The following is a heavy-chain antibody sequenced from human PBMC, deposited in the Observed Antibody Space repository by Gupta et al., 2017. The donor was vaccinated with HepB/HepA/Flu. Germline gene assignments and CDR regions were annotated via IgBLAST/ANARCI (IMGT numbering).Heavy chain of an antibody. Sequence: EVQLQQSRGGSVQPGGYRRLSCAASGSGFSNDWLNWVRQVSGKGLEWVVNIKPDGSIRRYVDAVKGQFIIWRDSAKNSVYLQLNSLRDEDTAVYYCVRGDMSWGQGTLVTGSP. CDR2: IKPDGSIR. J-gene: IGHJ5*02. CDR3: VRGDMS. D-gene: IGHD2-15*01. CDR1: GSGFSNDW. V-gene: IGHV3-7*01.